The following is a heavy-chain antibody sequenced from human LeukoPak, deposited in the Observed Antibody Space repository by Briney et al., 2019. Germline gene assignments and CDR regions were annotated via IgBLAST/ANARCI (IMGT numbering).Heavy chain of an antibody. Sequence: GGSLRLSCAASGFTFSSYAMHWVRQAPGKGLEWVAVISYDGSNKYYADSVKGRFTISRDNSKNTLYLQMNSLRAEDTAVYYCARDSMGATQDYYYYYGMDVWGQGTTVTVSS. CDR3: ARDSMGATQDYYYYYGMDV. CDR1: GFTFSSYA. CDR2: ISYDGSNK. V-gene: IGHV3-30*14. D-gene: IGHD1-26*01. J-gene: IGHJ6*02.